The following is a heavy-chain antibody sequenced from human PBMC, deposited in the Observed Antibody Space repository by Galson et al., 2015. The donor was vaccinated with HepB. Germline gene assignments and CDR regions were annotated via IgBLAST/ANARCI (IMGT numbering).Heavy chain of an antibody. V-gene: IGHV3-73*01. CDR2: IRSKANSYAT. CDR3: TRGWLTTVTTVY. CDR1: GFTFSGSA. Sequence: SLRLSCAASGFTFSGSAMHWVRQASGKGLEWVGRIRSKANSYATAYAASVKGRFTISRDDSKNTAYLRMNSLKTEDTAVYYCTRGWLTTVTTVYWGQGTLVTVSS. D-gene: IGHD4-17*01. J-gene: IGHJ4*02.